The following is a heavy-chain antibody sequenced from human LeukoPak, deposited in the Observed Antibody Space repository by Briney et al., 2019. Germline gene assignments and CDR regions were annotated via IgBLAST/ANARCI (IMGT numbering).Heavy chain of an antibody. J-gene: IGHJ4*02. CDR3: AKVVVTAIPLYFDY. CDR2: ISSSSSYI. Sequence: GGSLRLSCAASGFTFSTYSMNWVRQAPGKGLEWVSFISSSSSYIYYVDSVKGRFTISRHNAKNSLYLHMNSLRAEDTAVYYCAKVVVTAIPLYFDYWGQGTLVTVSS. V-gene: IGHV3-21*04. D-gene: IGHD2-21*02. CDR1: GFTFSTYS.